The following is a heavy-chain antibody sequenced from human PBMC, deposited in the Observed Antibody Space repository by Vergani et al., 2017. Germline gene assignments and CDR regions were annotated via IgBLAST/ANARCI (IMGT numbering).Heavy chain of an antibody. CDR3: GRKQSPASLMDKPIDI. J-gene: IGHJ5*02. V-gene: IGHV3-11*01. D-gene: IGHD1/OR15-1a*01. CDR1: GFIFSDYY. CDR2: ISDGGETK. Sequence: VQLVESGGGLVQPGGSLTLSCAASGFIFSDYYMNWIRQTPGKGLEWLAHISDGGETKMYAESLKGRFTVSRDNTKNLLILQMKTLKVDDTATYYCGRKQSPASLMDKPIDIWGQGTLVTVSS.